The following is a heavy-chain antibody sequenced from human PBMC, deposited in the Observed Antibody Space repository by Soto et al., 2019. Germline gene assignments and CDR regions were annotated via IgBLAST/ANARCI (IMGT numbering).Heavy chain of an antibody. CDR2: VYATGTS. V-gene: IGHV4-4*07. CDR1: GGSMSNFY. CDR3: VRDGSKTLRDCFDP. D-gene: IGHD4-17*01. J-gene: IGHJ5*02. Sequence: TSETLSLTCSVSGGSMSNFYWSWIRKTAGKGLEWMGRVYATGTSDYNPSLRSRIAMSVDISKKTFSLRLRSVTAADTGVYYCVRDGSKTLRDCFDPWGQGILVTVSS.